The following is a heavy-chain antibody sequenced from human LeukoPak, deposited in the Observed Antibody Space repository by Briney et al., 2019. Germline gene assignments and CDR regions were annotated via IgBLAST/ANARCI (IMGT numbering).Heavy chain of an antibody. J-gene: IGHJ3*02. CDR2: IYYSGTT. D-gene: IGHD1-1*01. CDR3: ARNTGVDAFDI. Sequence: SETLSLTCSVSGDSVSTSHWSWIRQPPGKGLEWIGYIYYSGTTNYNPSLRSRVTISVDTSKNQFSLKVNSVTAADTAVYYCARNTGVDAFDIWGQGTMVTVSS. V-gene: IGHV4-59*02. CDR1: GDSVSTSH.